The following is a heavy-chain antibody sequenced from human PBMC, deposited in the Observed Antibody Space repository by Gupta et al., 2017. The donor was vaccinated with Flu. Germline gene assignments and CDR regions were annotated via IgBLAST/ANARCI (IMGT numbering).Heavy chain of an antibody. Sequence: FSDCAMGWVRQVQGKGLEWFSALSGDGKNTYYAGSVKGRFTITRDNAKNTLYLQMSSLRAEDTALYYCANAWAYCGNGCYHYLFNYWGQGTLVTVSS. CDR2: LSGDGKNT. CDR1: FSDCA. J-gene: IGHJ4*02. CDR3: ANAWAYCGNGCYHYLFNY. V-gene: IGHV3-23*01. D-gene: IGHD2-21*01.